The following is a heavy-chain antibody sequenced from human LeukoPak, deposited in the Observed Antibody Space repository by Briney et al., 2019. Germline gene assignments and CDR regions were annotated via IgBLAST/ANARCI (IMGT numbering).Heavy chain of an antibody. D-gene: IGHD3-22*01. J-gene: IGHJ4*02. Sequence: GGSLRLSCAASGFTFSSYAMSWVRQAPGKGLEWVSAISGSGGSTYYADSVKGRFTISRDNSKNTLYLQMISLRAEDTAVYYCAKDIDSSGYYFSPGYWGQGTLVTVSS. CDR3: AKDIDSSGYYFSPGY. V-gene: IGHV3-23*01. CDR2: ISGSGGST. CDR1: GFTFSSYA.